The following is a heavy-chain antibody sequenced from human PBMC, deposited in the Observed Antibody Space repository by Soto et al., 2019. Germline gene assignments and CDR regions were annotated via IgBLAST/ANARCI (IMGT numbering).Heavy chain of an antibody. V-gene: IGHV4-30-4*01. CDR3: ARVMAAMQNWLDL. CDR2: IYHTGTT. CDR1: GGSISSIDYF. D-gene: IGHD2-2*01. J-gene: IGHJ5*02. Sequence: SETLSLTCSVSGGSISSIDYFWSWIRQPPGKGLEWIGFIYHTGTTYYNPSLRSRVTISIDTSKSQFSMKLNSVTAADTAVYYCARVMAAMQNWLDLWGQGTLVT.